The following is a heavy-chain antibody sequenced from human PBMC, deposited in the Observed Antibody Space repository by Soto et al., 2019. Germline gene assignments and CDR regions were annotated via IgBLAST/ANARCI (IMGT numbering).Heavy chain of an antibody. V-gene: IGHV3-30*18. CDR3: AKGLRLGELSLPDFDY. J-gene: IGHJ4*02. CDR2: ISYDGSNK. Sequence: QVQLVESGGGVVQPGRSLRLSCAASGFTFSSYGMHWVRQAPGKGLEWVAVISYDGSNKYYADSVKGRFTISRDNSKNTRDLQMNSLRAEDTAVYYCAKGLRLGELSLPDFDYWGQGPLVTVSS. CDR1: GFTFSSYG. D-gene: IGHD3-16*02.